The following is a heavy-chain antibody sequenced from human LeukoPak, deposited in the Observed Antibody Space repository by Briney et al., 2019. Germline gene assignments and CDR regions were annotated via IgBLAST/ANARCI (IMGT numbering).Heavy chain of an antibody. V-gene: IGHV3-30-3*01. CDR1: GFTFSSYA. CDR2: ISYDGSNK. D-gene: IGHD3-10*01. Sequence: PGRSLRLSCAASGFTFSSYAMHWVRQAPGKGLEWVAVISYDGSNKYYADSVKGRFTISRDNSKNTLYLQMNSLRAEDTAVYYCARDMVRGVIITGLDAFDIWGQGTMVTVSS. CDR3: ARDMVRGVIITGLDAFDI. J-gene: IGHJ3*02.